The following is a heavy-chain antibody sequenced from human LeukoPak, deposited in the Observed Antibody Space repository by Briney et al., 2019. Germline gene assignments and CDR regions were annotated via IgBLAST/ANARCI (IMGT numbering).Heavy chain of an antibody. V-gene: IGHV4-59*01. J-gene: IGHJ3*02. Sequence: SETLSLTCTVSGGSISSYYWSWIRQPPGKGLEWIGYIYYSGSTNYNPSLKSRVTISLDTSKNQLSLKLTSVTAADTAVYYCARDQGLLDAFDIWGQGTMVTVSS. CDR1: GGSISSYY. CDR3: ARDQGLLDAFDI. CDR2: IYYSGST. D-gene: IGHD4/OR15-4a*01.